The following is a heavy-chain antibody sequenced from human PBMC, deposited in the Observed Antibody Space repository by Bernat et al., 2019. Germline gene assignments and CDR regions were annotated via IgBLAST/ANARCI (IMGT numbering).Heavy chain of an antibody. CDR2: IWYDGSNK. Sequence: QVQLVESGGGVVQPGRSLRLSCAASGFTFSSYGMHWVRQAPGKGLEWVAVIWYDGSNKYYADSVKGRFTISRDNSKNTLYLQMNSLRAEDTAVYYCATDSVVVVAAKYYYYGMDVWGQGTTVTVSS. CDR1: GFTFSSYG. V-gene: IGHV3-33*01. D-gene: IGHD2-15*01. J-gene: IGHJ6*02. CDR3: ATDSVVVVAAKYYYYGMDV.